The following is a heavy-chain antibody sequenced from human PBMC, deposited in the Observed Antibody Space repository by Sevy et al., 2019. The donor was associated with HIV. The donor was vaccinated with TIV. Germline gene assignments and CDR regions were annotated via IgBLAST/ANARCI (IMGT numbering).Heavy chain of an antibody. CDR3: AKGGSTVLVPAAREDWFDP. CDR2: ISGSGGST. J-gene: IGHJ5*02. Sequence: GGSLRLSCAASGFTFSSYAMSWVRQAPGKGLEWVSAISGSGGSTYYADSVKGRFTISRDNSKNTLYLQMNSLRAEDTAVYYCAKGGSTVLVPAAREDWFDPWGQGTLVTVSS. V-gene: IGHV3-23*01. D-gene: IGHD2-2*01. CDR1: GFTFSSYA.